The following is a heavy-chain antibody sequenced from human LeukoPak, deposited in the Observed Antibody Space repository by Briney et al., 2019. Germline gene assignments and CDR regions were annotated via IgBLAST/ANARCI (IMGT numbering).Heavy chain of an antibody. D-gene: IGHD4-17*01. CDR1: GYTFTDYY. CDR3: ARDTGSRVPWFDP. V-gene: IGHV1-2*02. Sequence: GASVKVSCKASGYTFTDYYIHWVRQAPGQGLEWMGWINPDSGVTNYAQKFQGRVTMTRDTSISTAYMELSRLRSDDTAVYYCARDTGSRVPWFDPWGQGTLVTVSS. J-gene: IGHJ5*02. CDR2: INPDSGVT.